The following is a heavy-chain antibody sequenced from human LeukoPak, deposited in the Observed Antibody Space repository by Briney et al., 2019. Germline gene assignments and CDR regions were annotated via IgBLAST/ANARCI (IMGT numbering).Heavy chain of an antibody. CDR3: ARQGVDYYDSSGYWDYFDY. Sequence: SETLSLTCTVSGGSISSSSYYWGWIRQPPGKGLEWIGSIYYSGSTYYNPSLKSRVTISVDTSKDQFSLKLSSVTAADTAVYYCARQGVDYYDSSGYWDYFDYWGQGTLVTVSS. V-gene: IGHV4-39*01. CDR2: IYYSGST. D-gene: IGHD3-22*01. J-gene: IGHJ4*02. CDR1: GGSISSSSYY.